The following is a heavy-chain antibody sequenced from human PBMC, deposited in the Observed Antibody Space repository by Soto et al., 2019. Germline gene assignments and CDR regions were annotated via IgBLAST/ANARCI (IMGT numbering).Heavy chain of an antibody. CDR2: FDPEDGET. D-gene: IGHD6-6*01. CDR3: AAPARVAARPGKYYYGMDV. J-gene: IGHJ6*02. CDR1: GYTLTELS. Sequence: GASVKVSCKVSGYTLTELSMHWVRQAPGKGLEWMGGFDPEDGETIYAQKFQGRVTMTEDTSTDTAYMELSSLRSEDTAVYYCAAPARVAARPGKYYYGMDVWGQGTTVTVSS. V-gene: IGHV1-24*01.